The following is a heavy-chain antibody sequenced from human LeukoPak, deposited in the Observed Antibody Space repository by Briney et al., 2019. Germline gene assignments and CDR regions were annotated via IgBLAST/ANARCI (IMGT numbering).Heavy chain of an antibody. Sequence: PSETLPLTCTVSGGSISSSSYYWGWIRQPPGKGLEWIGSIYYSGSTNYNPSLKSRVTISVDTSKNQFSLKLSSVTAADTAVYYCARHGDTMELGAFDIWGQGTMVTVSS. J-gene: IGHJ3*02. CDR3: ARHGDTMELGAFDI. CDR2: IYYSGST. CDR1: GGSISSSSYY. D-gene: IGHD3-10*01. V-gene: IGHV4-39*01.